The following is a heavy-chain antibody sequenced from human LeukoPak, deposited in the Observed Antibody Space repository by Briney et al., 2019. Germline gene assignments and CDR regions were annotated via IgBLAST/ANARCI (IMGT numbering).Heavy chain of an antibody. CDR1: GFTFSSYW. CDR2: IYSGGST. D-gene: IGHD3-3*01. Sequence: GSLRLSCAASGFTFSSYWMHWVRQAPGKGLEWVSVIYSGGSTYYADSVKGRFTISRDNSKNTLYLQMNSLRVEDTAVYYCARSYDFWSGYYFDYWGQGTLVTVSS. V-gene: IGHV3-66*02. CDR3: ARSYDFWSGYYFDY. J-gene: IGHJ4*02.